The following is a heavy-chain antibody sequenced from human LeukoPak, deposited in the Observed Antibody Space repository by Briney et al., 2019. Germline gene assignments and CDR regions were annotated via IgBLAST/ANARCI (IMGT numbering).Heavy chain of an antibody. CDR3: ARETSYYDILTGYSFGYFDY. D-gene: IGHD3-9*01. V-gene: IGHV1-18*01. CDR1: GYTFTSYG. J-gene: IGHJ4*02. CDR2: ISAYNGNT. Sequence: GSVKVSCKASGYTFTSYGISWVRQAPGQGLEWMGWISAYNGNTNYAQKLQGRVTMTTDTSTSTAYMELRSLRSDDTAVYYCARETSYYDILTGYSFGYFDYWGQGTLVTVSS.